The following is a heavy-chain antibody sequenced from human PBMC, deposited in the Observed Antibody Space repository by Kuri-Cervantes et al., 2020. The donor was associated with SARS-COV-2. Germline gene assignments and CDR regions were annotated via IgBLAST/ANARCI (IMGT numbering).Heavy chain of an antibody. V-gene: IGHV5-10-1*01. D-gene: IGHD1-1*01. CDR1: GYTLNTFG. Sequence: KVSCKASGYTLNTFGITWVRQIPGKGLEWMGRIDPSDSYTNYSPSFQGHVTISADKSISSVYLHWGSLKATDTAMYYCARQARDPLERRASFDIWGQGTMVTVSS. CDR2: IDPSDSYT. CDR3: ARQARDPLERRASFDI. J-gene: IGHJ3*02.